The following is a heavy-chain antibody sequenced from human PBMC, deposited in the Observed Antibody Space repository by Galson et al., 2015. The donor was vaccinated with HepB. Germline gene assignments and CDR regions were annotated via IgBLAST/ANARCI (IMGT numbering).Heavy chain of an antibody. CDR2: IYWDDDK. Sequence: PALVKPTQTLTLTCTFSGFSLSTSGVGVGWIRQPPGEALEWLALIYWDDDKRYSPSLKSRLTITKDTSKNQVVLTMTNMDPVDTATYYCAQQTRYCSSTSCYGNWFDPWGQGTLVTVSS. V-gene: IGHV2-5*02. CDR1: GFSLSTSGVG. D-gene: IGHD2-2*01. J-gene: IGHJ5*02. CDR3: AQQTRYCSSTSCYGNWFDP.